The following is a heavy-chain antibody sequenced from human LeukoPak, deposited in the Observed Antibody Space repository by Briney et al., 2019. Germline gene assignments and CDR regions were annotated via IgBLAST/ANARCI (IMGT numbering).Heavy chain of an antibody. V-gene: IGHV1-2*02. Sequence: ASVKVSCKASGYTFTGYYMHWVRQAPGQGREWMGWINPNSGGTNYAQKFQGRVTMTRDTSISTAYMELSRLRSDDTAVYYCARGAEWELLLTTFDYWGQGTLVTVSS. CDR1: GYTFTGYY. D-gene: IGHD1-26*01. J-gene: IGHJ4*02. CDR3: ARGAEWELLLTTFDY. CDR2: INPNSGGT.